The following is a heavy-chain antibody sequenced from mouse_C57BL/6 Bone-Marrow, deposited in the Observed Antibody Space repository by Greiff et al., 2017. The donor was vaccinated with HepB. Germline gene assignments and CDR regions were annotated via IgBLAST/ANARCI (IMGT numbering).Heavy chain of an antibody. V-gene: IGHV1-39*01. CDR2: INPNYGTT. Sequence: VQLKQSGPELVKPGASVKISCKASGYSFTDYNMNWVKQSNGKSLEWIGVINPNYGTTSYNQKFKGKATLTVDKSSSTAYMQLNRLTSEDSAVYYCARHYGNYPSWFAYWGQGTLVTVSA. D-gene: IGHD2-1*01. J-gene: IGHJ3*01. CDR1: GYSFTDYN. CDR3: ARHYGNYPSWFAY.